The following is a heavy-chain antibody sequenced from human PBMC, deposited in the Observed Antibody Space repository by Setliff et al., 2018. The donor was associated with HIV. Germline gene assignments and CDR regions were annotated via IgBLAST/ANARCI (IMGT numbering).Heavy chain of an antibody. CDR3: ARDMRYDKAWFDP. CDR2: ISGSGSRT. CDR1: GFTFSSHA. D-gene: IGHD3-22*01. J-gene: IGHJ5*02. V-gene: IGHV3-23*01. Sequence: PGGSLRLSCAASGFTFSSHAMSWVRQAPGKGLEWVSTISGSGSRTYYADSVKGRFTISRDNSKNTLYLQMNSLRAEDTAVYYCARDMRYDKAWFDPWGQGTLVTVSS.